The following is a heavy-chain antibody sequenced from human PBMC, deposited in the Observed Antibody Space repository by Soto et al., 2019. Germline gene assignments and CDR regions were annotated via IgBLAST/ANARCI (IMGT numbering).Heavy chain of an antibody. D-gene: IGHD2-2*01. CDR3: ARVPTP. CDR1: GGSISSGGYS. V-gene: IGHV4-30-2*01. CDR2: IYHSGST. Sequence: SETLSLTCAVSGGSISSGGYSWSWIRQPPGKGLEWIGYIYHSGSTYYNSSLKSRVTISVDRSKNQFSLKLSSVTAADTAVYYCARVPTPWGQGTPVTVSS. J-gene: IGHJ5*02.